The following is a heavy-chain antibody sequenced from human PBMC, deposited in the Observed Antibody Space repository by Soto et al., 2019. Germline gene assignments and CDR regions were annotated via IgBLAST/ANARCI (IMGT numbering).Heavy chain of an antibody. CDR2: IYYSGST. J-gene: IGHJ6*03. V-gene: IGHV4-39*01. CDR1: GGSISSSIYY. Sequence: SETLSLTCTVSGGSISSSIYYWGWIRQPPGKGLEWIGSIYYSGSTYYNPSPKSRVTISVDTSKNQFSLKLSSVTAADTAVYYCASIAVAGYYYYYYMDVWGKGTTVTV. D-gene: IGHD6-19*01. CDR3: ASIAVAGYYYYYYMDV.